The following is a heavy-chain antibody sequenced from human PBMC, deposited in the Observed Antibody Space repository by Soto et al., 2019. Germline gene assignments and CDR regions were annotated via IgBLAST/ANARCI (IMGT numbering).Heavy chain of an antibody. Sequence: SETLSLTCAVSGGSISSGGYSWSWIRQPPGKGLEWIGYIYHSGSTYYNPSLKSRVTISVDRSKNQFSLKLSSVTAADTAVYYCAREADYDSSGYTFDYWGQGTLVTVSS. CDR3: AREADYDSSGYTFDY. J-gene: IGHJ4*02. V-gene: IGHV4-30-2*01. CDR2: IYHSGST. CDR1: GGSISSGGYS. D-gene: IGHD3-22*01.